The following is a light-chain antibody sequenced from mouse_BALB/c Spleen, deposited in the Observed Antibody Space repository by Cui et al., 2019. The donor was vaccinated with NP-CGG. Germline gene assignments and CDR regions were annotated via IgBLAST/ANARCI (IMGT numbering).Light chain of an antibody. Sequence: HAVVTQDSALPISPGETVTLTCRSSTGAVTTSNYANWVQEKPDHLFTGLIGGTNNRVPGVPARFSGSLIGDKAALTITGAQTEDEAIYFCALWYSNHWVFGGGTKLTVL. CDR2: GTN. CDR3: ALWYSNHWV. J-gene: IGLJ1*01. CDR1: TGAVTTSNY. V-gene: IGLV1*01.